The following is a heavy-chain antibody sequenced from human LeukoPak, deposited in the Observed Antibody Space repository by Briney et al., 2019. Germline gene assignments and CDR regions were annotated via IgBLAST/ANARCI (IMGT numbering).Heavy chain of an antibody. CDR2: ISSSSSYI. CDR1: GFTFSSYS. CDR3: ARGIYYDILTGYGFDY. D-gene: IGHD3-9*01. V-gene: IGHV3-21*01. J-gene: IGHJ4*02. Sequence: GGSLRLSCAASGFTFSSYSMNWVRQAPGKGLELVSSISSSSSYIYYADSVKGRFTISRDNAKNSMYLQMNSLRAEDTAVYYCARGIYYDILTGYGFDYWGQGTLVTVSS.